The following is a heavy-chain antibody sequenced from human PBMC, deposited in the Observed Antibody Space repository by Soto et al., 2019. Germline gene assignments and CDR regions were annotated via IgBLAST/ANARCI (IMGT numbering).Heavy chain of an antibody. CDR3: ARDMGFGSGPPAPFDY. CDR1: GFTFSSYA. CDR2: ISYDGSNK. J-gene: IGHJ4*02. Sequence: QVQLVESGGGVVQPGRSLRLSCAASGFTFSSYAMHWVRQAPGKGLEWVAVISYDGSNKYYADSVKGRFTISRDNSKNTLYLQMNSLRAEDTAVYYCARDMGFGSGPPAPFDYWGQGTLVTVSS. D-gene: IGHD2-15*01. V-gene: IGHV3-30-3*01.